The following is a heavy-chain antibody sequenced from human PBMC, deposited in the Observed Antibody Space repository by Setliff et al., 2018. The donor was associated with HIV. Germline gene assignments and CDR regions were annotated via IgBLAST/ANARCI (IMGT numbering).Heavy chain of an antibody. D-gene: IGHD3-9*01. CDR1: GYRFTDFY. V-gene: IGHV1-2*02. Sequence: ASVKVSCKTFGYRFTDFYVNLVRQAPGQGLEWMGWMNPKSGATKNAQKFQGRVTMTRDTSISTVYMELSSLGSDDTALYFCARRAEDLAINPPSFDYYFDYWGQGTPVTVSS. CDR2: MNPKSGAT. J-gene: IGHJ4*02. CDR3: ARRAEDLAINPPSFDYYFDY.